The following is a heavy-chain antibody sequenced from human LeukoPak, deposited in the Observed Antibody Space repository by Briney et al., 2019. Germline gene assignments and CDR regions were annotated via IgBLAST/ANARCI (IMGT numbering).Heavy chain of an antibody. J-gene: IGHJ3*02. V-gene: IGHV3-48*02. CDR2: ISSSSSAI. CDR3: ARQFYGNYGAFDI. D-gene: IGHD4-11*01. Sequence: GGSLRLSCAASGFTFSSYSMNWVRQAPGKGLEWVSYISSSSSAIYYADSVKGRFTISRDNAKNSLYLQMNSLRDEDTAVYYCARQFYGNYGAFDIWGQGTVVTVSS. CDR1: GFTFSSYS.